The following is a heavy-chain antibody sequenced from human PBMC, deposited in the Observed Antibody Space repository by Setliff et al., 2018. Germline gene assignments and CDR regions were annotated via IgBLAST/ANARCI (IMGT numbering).Heavy chain of an antibody. D-gene: IGHD6-6*01. Sequence: ETLSLTCAVSGYSISSGYYWGWIRQPPGKGLEWIGSIYHSGSTYYNPSLKSRVTISVDTSKNQFSLKLSSVTAADTAVYYCARETIAARGDFDYWGQGTLVTVSS. V-gene: IGHV4-38-2*02. J-gene: IGHJ4*02. CDR1: GYSISSGYY. CDR3: ARETIAARGDFDY. CDR2: IYHSGST.